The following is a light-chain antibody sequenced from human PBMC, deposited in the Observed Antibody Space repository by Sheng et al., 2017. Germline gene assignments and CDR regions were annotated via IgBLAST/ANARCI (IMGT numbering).Light chain of an antibody. CDR3: QQYGYPLYT. CDR2: DTS. Sequence: DIQMTQSPSSLSASVGDRVTITCQASQDINTYLNWFQQKPGKAPKLLIYDTSNLETGVPSRFSGSRSGTDFTSTISSLQPEDIATYYCQQYGYPLYTFGQGTKLEIK. CDR1: QDINTY. J-gene: IGKJ2*01. V-gene: IGKV1-33*01.